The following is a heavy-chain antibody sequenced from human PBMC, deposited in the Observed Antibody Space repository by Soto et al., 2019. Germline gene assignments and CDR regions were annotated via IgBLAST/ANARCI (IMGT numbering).Heavy chain of an antibody. CDR1: GGSIRSYY. CDR3: ARDLWGYRGTACYPLDV. D-gene: IGHD2-21*02. CDR2: LYNSGST. V-gene: IGHV4-59*01. Sequence: QVRLQESGPGLVKPSETLSLTCTVSGGSIRSYYWSWIRQAPGKGLELIGYLYNSGSTVYNPSLKSRVTISVDTSKNQFSLKLHSVTAADTAVYYCARDLWGYRGTACYPLDVWGQGTTVTVSS. J-gene: IGHJ6*02.